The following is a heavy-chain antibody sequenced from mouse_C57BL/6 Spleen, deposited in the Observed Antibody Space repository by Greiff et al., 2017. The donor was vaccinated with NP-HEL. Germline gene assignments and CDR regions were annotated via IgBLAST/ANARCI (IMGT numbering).Heavy chain of an antibody. J-gene: IGHJ4*01. V-gene: IGHV1-82*01. CDR3: ANYDGYYDYAMDY. CDR1: GYAFSSSW. CDR2: IYPGDGDT. Sequence: QVQLQQSGPELVKPGASVKISCKASGYAFSSSWMNWVKQRPGKGLEWIGRIYPGDGDTNYNGKFKGKATLTADKSSSTAYMQLSSLTSEDSAVYFCANYDGYYDYAMDYWGQGTSVTVSS. D-gene: IGHD2-3*01.